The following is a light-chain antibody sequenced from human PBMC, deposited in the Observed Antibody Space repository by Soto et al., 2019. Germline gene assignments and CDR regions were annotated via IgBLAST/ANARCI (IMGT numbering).Light chain of an antibody. CDR2: QAS. CDR1: QSISHW. Sequence: DIQMTQSPSTLSASVGDRVTITCRASQSISHWVAWYQQKPGKAPNLLMYQASSLQIGVPSRFSGSGSGTEFPLTISSLQSDDFATYYCQQYNNYPYTFGQGTKLEIK. V-gene: IGKV1-5*03. J-gene: IGKJ2*01. CDR3: QQYNNYPYT.